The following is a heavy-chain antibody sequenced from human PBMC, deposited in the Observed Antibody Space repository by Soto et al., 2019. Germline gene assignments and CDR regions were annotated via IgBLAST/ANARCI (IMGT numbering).Heavy chain of an antibody. CDR3: ARDDIPGRAVAIYGMDV. V-gene: IGHV3-33*01. Sequence: GGSLRLSCAASRFAFSNYGMHWVRQAPGKGLEWVAVIWYDGSNKYYADSVKGRFTISRDNSKNTLYLQMNSLRAEDTAVYYCARDDIPGRAVAIYGMDVWGQGTTVTVSS. CDR1: RFAFSNYG. CDR2: IWYDGSNK. D-gene: IGHD6-19*01. J-gene: IGHJ6*02.